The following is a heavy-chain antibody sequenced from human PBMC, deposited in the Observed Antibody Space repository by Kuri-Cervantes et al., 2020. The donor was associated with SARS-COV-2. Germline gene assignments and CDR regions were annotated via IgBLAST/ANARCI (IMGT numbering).Heavy chain of an antibody. CDR3: SRGYCSSTSCPPYSYYCMDV. D-gene: IGHD2-2*01. CDR2: ISSSSSTI. CDR1: RFTFSSYI. V-gene: IGHV3-48*02. Sequence: GESLTLSCAASRFTFSSYIMNWVRQAPGKGLEWVSYISSSSSTIYYADSVKGRFTITRDNAKYSLYLQMNSLRDEDTAVYYCSRGYCSSTSCPPYSYYCMDVWGQGTTVTVSS. J-gene: IGHJ6*02.